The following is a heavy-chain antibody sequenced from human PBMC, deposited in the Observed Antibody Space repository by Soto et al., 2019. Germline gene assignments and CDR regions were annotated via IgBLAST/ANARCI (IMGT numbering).Heavy chain of an antibody. CDR1: GGSISSYY. D-gene: IGHD2-21*01. CDR2: IYYSGST. V-gene: IGHV4-59*01. J-gene: IGHJ6*02. Sequence: ETLSLTCTVSGGSISSYYWSWIRQPPGKGLEWIGYIYYSGSTNYNPSLKSRVTISVDTSKNQFSLKLSSVTAADTAVYYCARVGVVNFYGMDVWGQGTTVTVSS. CDR3: ARVGVVNFYGMDV.